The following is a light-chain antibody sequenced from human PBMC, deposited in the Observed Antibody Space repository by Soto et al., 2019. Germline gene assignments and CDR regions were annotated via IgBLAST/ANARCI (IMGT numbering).Light chain of an antibody. CDR2: DAS. CDR3: QQYNSYSGT. J-gene: IGKJ2*01. CDR1: QSISRW. Sequence: GDRVTITCRASQSISRWLAWYHQKPGIAPKLLIYDASSLESGVPSRFSGSGSGTEFTLTISSLQPDDFATYYCQQYNSYSGTFGQGTKVDIK. V-gene: IGKV1-5*01.